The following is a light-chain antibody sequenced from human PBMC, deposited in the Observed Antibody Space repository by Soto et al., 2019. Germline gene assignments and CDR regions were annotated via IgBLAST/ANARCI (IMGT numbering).Light chain of an antibody. Sequence: QSVLTQPPSVSGAPGQRVTISCTGSSSNIGAGYDVHWYQQLPGTAPKLLMYGNSNRPSGVPDRFSGSKSGTSASLAITGLQAEDEADYYCQSYDSSLSGSWVFGGGTTLTVL. CDR2: GNS. CDR1: SSNIGAGYD. CDR3: QSYDSSLSGSWV. J-gene: IGLJ3*02. V-gene: IGLV1-40*01.